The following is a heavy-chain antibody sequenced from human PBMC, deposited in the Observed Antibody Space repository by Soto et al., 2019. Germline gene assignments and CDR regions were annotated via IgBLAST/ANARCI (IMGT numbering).Heavy chain of an antibody. CDR1: GFSFSNYE. CDR3: AKALIAAAGMYYYYYGMDV. V-gene: IGHV3-48*03. D-gene: IGHD6-13*01. Sequence: EVQLVESGGGLVQPGGSLRLSCAASGFSFSNYEMNWVRQAPGEGLEWVSYINSDGSTIYYADSVKGRFTISRDNSKNTLYLQMNSLRAEDTAVYYCAKALIAAAGMYYYYYGMDVWGQGTTVTVSS. CDR2: INSDGSTI. J-gene: IGHJ6*02.